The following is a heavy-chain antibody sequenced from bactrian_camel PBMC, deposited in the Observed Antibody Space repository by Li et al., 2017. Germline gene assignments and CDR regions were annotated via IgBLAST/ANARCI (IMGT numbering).Heavy chain of an antibody. Sequence: HVQLVESGGGSVQAGGSLRLSCAASGFTFDESDMGWYRQAPGKQCELVSMIRSDGATTHADSVKGRFTIVQGSNKSSLYLQMNNLKPDDTAMYYCAAKVSYWAGGCSHYEYKYWGQGTQVTVS. CDR1: GFTFDESD. CDR3: AAKVSYWAGGCSHYEYKY. CDR2: IRSDGAT. D-gene: IGHD1*01. V-gene: IGHV3S55*01. J-gene: IGHJ4*01.